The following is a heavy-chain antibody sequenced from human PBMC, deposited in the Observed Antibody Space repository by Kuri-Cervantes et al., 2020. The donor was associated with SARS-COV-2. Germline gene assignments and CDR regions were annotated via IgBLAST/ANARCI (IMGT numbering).Heavy chain of an antibody. D-gene: IGHD2-2*01. CDR3: ARDRCSSTSCYGAWFDP. J-gene: IGHJ5*02. Sequence: GGSLRLSCAASGFTFSSYAMHWVRQAPDKGLEWVAVISYDGSNKYYADSVKGRFTISRDNAKKSLYLQMNSLIAEDMAVYYCARDRCSSTSCYGAWFDPWGQGTLVTVSS. CDR1: GFTFSSYA. V-gene: IGHV3-30*01. CDR2: ISYDGSNK.